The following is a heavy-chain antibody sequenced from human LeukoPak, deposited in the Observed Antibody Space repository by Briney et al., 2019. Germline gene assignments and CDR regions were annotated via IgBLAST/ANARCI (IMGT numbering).Heavy chain of an antibody. CDR2: IYYSGST. CDR1: GGSISSSSYY. V-gene: IGHV4-39*01. J-gene: IGHJ5*02. D-gene: IGHD3-3*01. Sequence: SETLSLTCTVSGGSISSSSYYWGWIRQPPGKGLEWIGSIYYSGSTYYNPSLKSRVTISVDTSKNQFSLKLSSVTAADTAVYYCARVSRITIFGVVIGHNWFDPWGQGTLVTVSS. CDR3: ARVSRITIFGVVIGHNWFDP.